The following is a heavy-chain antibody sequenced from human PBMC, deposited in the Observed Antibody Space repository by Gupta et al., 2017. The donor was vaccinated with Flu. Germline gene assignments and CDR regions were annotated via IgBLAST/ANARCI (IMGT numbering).Heavy chain of an antibody. CDR3: ASAPYDTSGYYTYYYYYGMDV. Sequence: QVQLQESGPGLVKPSETLSLTCTVSGGSLSSHYWSWIRQPAGKGLEWIGRIYTSGVTNYNSSLKSRITMSVDTSKNQFTLKLSSVTAADTAVYFCASAPYDTSGYYTYYYYYGMDVWGQGTTVTVSS. V-gene: IGHV4-4*07. CDR2: IYTSGVT. CDR1: GGSLSSHY. D-gene: IGHD3-22*01. J-gene: IGHJ6*02.